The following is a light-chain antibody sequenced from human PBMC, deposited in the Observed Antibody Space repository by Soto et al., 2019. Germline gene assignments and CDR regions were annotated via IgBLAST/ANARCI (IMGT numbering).Light chain of an antibody. CDR2: AAS. CDR1: QDIRNF. CDR3: KKSSRVPV. Sequence: DIQMTQSPTSLSASVGDRVTITCRASQDIRNFVAWYQQKPGKAPKLLIYAASTLQSGVPSRFRGSGSGTDLPLTIKSLQPEYVATYFFKKSSRVPVFGPGTKVEI. J-gene: IGKJ3*01. V-gene: IGKV1-27*01.